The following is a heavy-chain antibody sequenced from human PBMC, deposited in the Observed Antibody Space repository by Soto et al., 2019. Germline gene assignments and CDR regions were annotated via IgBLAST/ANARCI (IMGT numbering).Heavy chain of an antibody. Sequence: GESLKISCKGSGYSFTSYWIGWVRQMPGKGLEWMGIIYPGDSDTRYSPSFQGQVTISADKSISTAYLQWSSLKASDTAMYYCATTHPSYYYDSSGLNYYYGMDVWGQGTTVTVSS. CDR2: IYPGDSDT. J-gene: IGHJ6*02. D-gene: IGHD3-22*01. CDR3: ATTHPSYYYDSSGLNYYYGMDV. V-gene: IGHV5-51*01. CDR1: GYSFTSYW.